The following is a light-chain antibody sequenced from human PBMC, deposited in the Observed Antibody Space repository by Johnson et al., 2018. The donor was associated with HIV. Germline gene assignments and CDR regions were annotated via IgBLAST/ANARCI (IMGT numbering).Light chain of an antibody. V-gene: IGLV1-51*02. CDR3: ASWDRSLTVGTV. CDR1: SSNIEKNY. CDR2: QTN. J-gene: IGLJ1*01. Sequence: QLVLTQPPSVSAAPGQRVAISCSGSSSNIEKNYVSWYQQLPGTAPKLLIYQTNKRPSGIPDRFSGSKSGTSATLDITGLQTGDEADYYCASWDRSLTVGTVFGPGTRVTVL.